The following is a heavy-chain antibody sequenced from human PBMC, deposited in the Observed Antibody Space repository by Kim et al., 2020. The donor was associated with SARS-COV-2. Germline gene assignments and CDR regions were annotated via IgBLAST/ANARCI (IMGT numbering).Heavy chain of an antibody. V-gene: IGHV3-33*01. Sequence: GGSLRLSCAASGFTFRSYGMHWVRQAPGKGPEWVSVICYDASNKYYIDSVKGRLTISRDNSKNTLFLQMDTLRAEDTARYYCARGNDANSGVYDYWGQGTLVTVSS. CDR1: GFTFRSYG. J-gene: IGHJ4*02. D-gene: IGHD1-1*01. CDR2: ICYDASNK. CDR3: ARGNDANSGVYDY.